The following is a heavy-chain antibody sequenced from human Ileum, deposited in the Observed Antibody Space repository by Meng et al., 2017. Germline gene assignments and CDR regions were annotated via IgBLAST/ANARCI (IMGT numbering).Heavy chain of an antibody. D-gene: IGHD3-3*01. Sequence: VERVESGGYLVQPGGSLRLSCAASGFTFSSYWMHWVRQAPGKGLVWVSRINSDGSTTNYADSLKGRFTISRDNAKNTLYLQMNSLRAEDTAVYYCATGGSGYFNYWGQGTLVTVSS. CDR2: INSDGSTT. J-gene: IGHJ4*02. V-gene: IGHV3-74*01. CDR1: GFTFSSYW. CDR3: ATGGSGYFNY.